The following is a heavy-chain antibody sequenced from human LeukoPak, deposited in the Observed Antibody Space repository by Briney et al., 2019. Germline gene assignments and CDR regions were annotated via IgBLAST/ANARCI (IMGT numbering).Heavy chain of an antibody. CDR3: AREVLMGPRYFDY. Sequence: GGSLRLSCAASGFTFSDYSMHWVRQAPGKGLEWVSSISSGSTYIYYADSVKGRFTTSRDNAKNSLYLQMNSLRAEDTAVYYCAREVLMGPRYFDYWGQGTLVTVSS. J-gene: IGHJ4*02. CDR2: ISSGSTYI. D-gene: IGHD3-10*01. V-gene: IGHV3-21*01. CDR1: GFTFSDYS.